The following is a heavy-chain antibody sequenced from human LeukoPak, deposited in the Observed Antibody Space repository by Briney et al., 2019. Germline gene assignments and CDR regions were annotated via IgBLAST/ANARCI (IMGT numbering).Heavy chain of an antibody. D-gene: IGHD5-24*01. CDR2: ISYSGRT. Sequence: SETLSLTCTVSDDSIYSDADSCSWIRHHPRRCLECIAYISYSGRTYYHTYLRRRLTLEVDPSKSQLSLRLNSVTAADSDIYFCARDSGWLQSSTSGFYHYMDVWRKGTTVSVSS. CDR1: DDSIYSDADS. V-gene: IGHV4-31*03. CDR3: ARDSGWLQSSTSGFYHYMDV. J-gene: IGHJ6*03.